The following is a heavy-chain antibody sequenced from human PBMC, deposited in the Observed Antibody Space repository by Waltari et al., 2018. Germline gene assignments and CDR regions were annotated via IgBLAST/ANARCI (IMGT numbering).Heavy chain of an antibody. CDR2: MKQDGSET. Sequence: EVQLVESGGSVVQPGGSLGLSGAAPGFPFSRFSMSWVRQAPGKGLEWVATMKQDGSETNYVDSVKGRFTISRDDANNSLYLQMNSLRAEDTALYYCTRGSGWYHYWGQGTLVTVSS. J-gene: IGHJ4*02. D-gene: IGHD6-19*01. CDR3: TRGSGWYHY. V-gene: IGHV3-7*04. CDR1: GFPFSRFS.